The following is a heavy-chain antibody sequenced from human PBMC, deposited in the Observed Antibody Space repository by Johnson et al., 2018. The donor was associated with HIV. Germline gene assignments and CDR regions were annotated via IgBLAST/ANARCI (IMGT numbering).Heavy chain of an antibody. Sequence: VQLVESGGGLVQPGRSLRLSCPASGFTFGDYAMSWFRQAPGKGLEWVGFIRSKAYGGTTEYAASVKGSFTISRDDSKSIAYLQMNSLKTEDTAVYYCTRYLRPYYDFWSGRYAFDIWGQGTMVTVSS. V-gene: IGHV3-49*03. CDR3: TRYLRPYYDFWSGRYAFDI. CDR1: GFTFGDYA. D-gene: IGHD3-3*01. J-gene: IGHJ3*02. CDR2: IRSKAYGGTT.